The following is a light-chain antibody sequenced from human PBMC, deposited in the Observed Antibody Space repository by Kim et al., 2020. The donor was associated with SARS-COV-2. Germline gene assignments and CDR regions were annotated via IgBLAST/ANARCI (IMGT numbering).Light chain of an antibody. CDR2: RNN. Sequence: PGLVVTSSGSGNSSNIESNYLYRYQHLPGTAPKLLFYRNNQRPSGVPDRFSDSKSGTSSSLAISGRRAEDEADYYCATWDDSHVVFGGGTQLTVL. CDR3: ATWDDSHVV. CDR1: SSNIESNY. V-gene: IGLV1-47*01. J-gene: IGLJ2*01.